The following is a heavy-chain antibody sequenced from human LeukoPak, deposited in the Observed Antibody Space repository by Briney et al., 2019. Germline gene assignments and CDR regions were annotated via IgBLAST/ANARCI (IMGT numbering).Heavy chain of an antibody. CDR3: ARDLSYDSSGYYYLYFDY. CDR2: ISAYNGNT. Sequence: ASVKVSCKASGYTFTSYDISWVRQAPGQGLEWMGWISAYNGNTNYAQKLQGRVTMTTDTSTNTAYMELRSLRSDDTAVYYCARDLSYDSSGYYYLYFDYWGQGTLVTVSS. V-gene: IGHV1-18*01. D-gene: IGHD3-22*01. CDR1: GYTFTSYD. J-gene: IGHJ4*02.